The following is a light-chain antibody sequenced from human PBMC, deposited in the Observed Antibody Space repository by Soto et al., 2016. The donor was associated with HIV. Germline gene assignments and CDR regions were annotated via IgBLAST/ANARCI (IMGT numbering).Light chain of an antibody. J-gene: IGKJ1*01. CDR3: QHLNGYPRA. CDR1: EDINSY. V-gene: IGKV1-9*01. Sequence: DIQLTQSPSLLSASVGDRVTITCRASEDINSYLAWYRQKPGKAPRLLIYAASSLQSGVPLRFSGSGSGTEFSLTISSLQPEDFATYYCQHLNGYPRAFGQGPGWTSN. CDR2: AAS.